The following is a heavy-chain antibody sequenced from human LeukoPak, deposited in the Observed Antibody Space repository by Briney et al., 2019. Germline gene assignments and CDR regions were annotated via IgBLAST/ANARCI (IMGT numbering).Heavy chain of an antibody. CDR1: GYSFTSYW. CDR2: IDPSDSYT. CDR3: ARSLGDYYGSGIAFDI. J-gene: IGHJ3*02. Sequence: GESLRISCKGSGYSFTSYWISWVRQMPGKGLEWMGRIDPSDSYTNYSPSFQGHVTISADKSISTAYLQWSSLKASDTAMYYCARSLGDYYGSGIAFDIWGQETMVTVSS. D-gene: IGHD3-10*01. V-gene: IGHV5-10-1*01.